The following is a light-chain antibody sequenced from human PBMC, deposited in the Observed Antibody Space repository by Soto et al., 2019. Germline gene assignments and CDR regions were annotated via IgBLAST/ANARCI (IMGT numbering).Light chain of an antibody. CDR1: QPINYY. J-gene: IGKJ1*01. CDR3: QQSFTTPRT. Sequence: DIQMTQSPSSLSASVGDRVTITCRASQPINYYLNWYQQQPGKAPNLLIYAASSVQSGVPSRFSGSGSGTDFTLTISSLQPEDFATYFCQQSFTTPRTFGHGTKVEIK. V-gene: IGKV1-39*01. CDR2: AAS.